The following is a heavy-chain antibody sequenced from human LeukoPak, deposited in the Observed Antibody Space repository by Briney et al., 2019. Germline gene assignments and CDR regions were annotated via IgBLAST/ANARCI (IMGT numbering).Heavy chain of an antibody. CDR2: INWNGGST. D-gene: IGHD1-26*01. Sequence: GGSLRLSCAASGFTFDDYGMSWVRHAPGKGLEWVSGINWNGGSTGYADSVKGRFTISRDNAKNSLYLQMNSLRAEDTALYYCARALGATTSGGAAYYMDVWGKGTTVTVSS. CDR1: GFTFDDYG. J-gene: IGHJ6*03. CDR3: ARALGATTSGGAAYYMDV. V-gene: IGHV3-20*04.